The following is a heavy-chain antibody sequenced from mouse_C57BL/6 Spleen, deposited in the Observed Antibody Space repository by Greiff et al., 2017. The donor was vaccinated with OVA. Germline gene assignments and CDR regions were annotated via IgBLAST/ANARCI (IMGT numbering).Heavy chain of an antibody. CDR2: IDPSDSYT. Sequence: QVQLQQPGAELVMPGASVKLSCKASGYTFTSYWIHWVKQRPGQGLEWIGEIDPSDSYTNYNQKFKGKSTLTVDKSSSTAYMQLSSLTSEDSAVYYCARGDSLYAMDYWGQGTSVTVSS. J-gene: IGHJ4*01. CDR3: ARGDSLYAMDY. V-gene: IGHV1-69*01. CDR1: GYTFTSYW. D-gene: IGHD6-2*01.